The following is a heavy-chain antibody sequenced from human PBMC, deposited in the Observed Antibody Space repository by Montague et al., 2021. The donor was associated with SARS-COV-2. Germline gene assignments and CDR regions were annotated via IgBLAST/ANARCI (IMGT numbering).Heavy chain of an antibody. D-gene: IGHD3-3*01. CDR1: GGSISSGGYY. Sequence: TLSLTCTVSGGSISSGGYYWSWIRQPPGKGLEWIGYIYYSGSTYYNPSLKSRVTISVDTSKNQFSLKLSSVTAADTAVYYCARSSAPSITIFGVSNTYRYFDLWGRGTLVTVSS. CDR2: IYYSGST. V-gene: IGHV4-31*03. CDR3: ARSSAPSITIFGVSNTYRYFDL. J-gene: IGHJ2*01.